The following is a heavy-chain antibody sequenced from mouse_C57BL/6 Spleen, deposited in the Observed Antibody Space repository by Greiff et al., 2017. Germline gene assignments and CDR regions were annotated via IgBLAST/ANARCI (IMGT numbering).Heavy chain of an antibody. CDR1: GYAFSSYW. V-gene: IGHV1-80*01. CDR3: ARRGYSNYEIDY. Sequence: VQLQQPGAELVKPGASVKISCKASGYAFSSYWMNWVKQRPGKGLEWIGQIYPGDGDTNYNGKFKGKATLTADKSSSTAYMQLSSLTSEDSAVYFCARRGYSNYEIDYWGQGTTLTVSS. CDR2: IYPGDGDT. D-gene: IGHD2-5*01. J-gene: IGHJ2*01.